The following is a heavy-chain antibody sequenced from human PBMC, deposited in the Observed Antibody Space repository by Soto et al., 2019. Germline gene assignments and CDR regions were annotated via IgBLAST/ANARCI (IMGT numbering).Heavy chain of an antibody. Sequence: QVQLVQSGAEVKKPGASVKVSCKDSGYTFTTYGISWVRQAPGQGLEWMGWISLYNGNTNYAQKLQGRVTMTTDTSTSTAYMELRSLRSDDTAVYYCARDSNKWNYGDGMDVWGQGTTVTVS. D-gene: IGHD1-7*01. CDR1: GYTFTTYG. CDR2: ISLYNGNT. CDR3: ARDSNKWNYGDGMDV. J-gene: IGHJ6*02. V-gene: IGHV1-18*01.